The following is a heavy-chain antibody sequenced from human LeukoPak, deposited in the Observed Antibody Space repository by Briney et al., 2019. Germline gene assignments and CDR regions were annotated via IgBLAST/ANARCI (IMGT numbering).Heavy chain of an antibody. CDR1: GFTFSSYW. V-gene: IGHV3-7*01. D-gene: IGHD3-3*01. Sequence: PGGSLRLSCAASGFTFSSYWMSWVRQAPGKGLEWVANIKQDGTEKYYVDSVKGRFTISRDNTKNSLYLQMNSLRAEATGVYYCARDEANDSWSGYLYYYGMDVWGQGTTVTVSS. CDR3: ARDEANDSWSGYLYYYGMDV. J-gene: IGHJ6*02. CDR2: IKQDGTEK.